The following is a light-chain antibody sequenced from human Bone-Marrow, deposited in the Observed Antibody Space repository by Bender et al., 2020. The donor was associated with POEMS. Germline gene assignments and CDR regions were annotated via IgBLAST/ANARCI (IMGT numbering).Light chain of an antibody. CDR3: NSYTSSDTHV. CDR1: SNDVGSYNF. Sequence: QSALTQPASVSGSPGQSITISCTGTSNDVGSYNFVSWFQQHPGKAPKLLIYDVSNRPSGVSDRFSGSKSGNSASLTISGLQAEDEADYYCNSYTSSDTHVFGPGTKVTVL. J-gene: IGLJ1*01. V-gene: IGLV2-14*01. CDR2: DVS.